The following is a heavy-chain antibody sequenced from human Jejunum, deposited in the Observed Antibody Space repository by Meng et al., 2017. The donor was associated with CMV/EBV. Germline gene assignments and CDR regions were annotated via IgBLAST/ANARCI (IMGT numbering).Heavy chain of an antibody. Sequence: GFTFSSYARDGVRQAPGKGLEGVLTIGRGGASTSYADSVRGRFTISRDDSKDTVYLQRNSLRPEDTAEYCCAKRNGLSSSGGFDYWGQGTLVTVSS. CDR1: GFTFSSYA. D-gene: IGHD2-15*01. CDR2: IGRGGAST. V-gene: IGHV3-23*01. CDR3: AKRNGLSSSGGFDY. J-gene: IGHJ4*02.